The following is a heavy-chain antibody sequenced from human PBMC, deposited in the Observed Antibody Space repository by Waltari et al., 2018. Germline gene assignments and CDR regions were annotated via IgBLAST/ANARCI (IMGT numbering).Heavy chain of an antibody. J-gene: IGHJ4*02. D-gene: IGHD5-12*01. CDR2: IHAGGST. CDR3: ARAGLGSPSQWLQLFDS. Sequence: EVQLVECGGGLIQPGGSLRLSCEASGFRVSYNNMSWVRQARGKGLEWVSVIHAGGSTYYGDSVKGRFIISRDISKNTLYLQMNSLTVDDSAMYFCARAGLGSPSQWLQLFDSWGQGTLVTVSS. CDR1: GFRVSYNN. V-gene: IGHV3-53*01.